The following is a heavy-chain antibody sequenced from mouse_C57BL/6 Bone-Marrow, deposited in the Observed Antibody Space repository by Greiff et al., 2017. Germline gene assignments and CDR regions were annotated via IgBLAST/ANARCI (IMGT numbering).Heavy chain of an antibody. Sequence: VQLQQSGAELARPGASVKLSCKASGFTFTSYGISWVKQRTGQGLEWIGEIYPRSGNTYYDEKFKGKATLTADKTSSTAYMELRSLTSEDSAVYFCAIGDYYGSSYISYWGQGTLVTVSA. D-gene: IGHD1-1*01. V-gene: IGHV1-81*01. CDR3: AIGDYYGSSYISY. J-gene: IGHJ3*01. CDR2: IYPRSGNT. CDR1: GFTFTSYG.